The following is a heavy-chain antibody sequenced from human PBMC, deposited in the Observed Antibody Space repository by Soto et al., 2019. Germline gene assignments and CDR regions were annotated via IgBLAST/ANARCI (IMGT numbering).Heavy chain of an antibody. CDR2: IKQDGSEK. CDR1: GFTFSSYW. Sequence: EVQLVESGGGLVQPGGSLRLSCAASGFTFSSYWMSWVRQAPGKGLEWVANIKQDGSEKYYVDSVKGRFTISRDNAKNSLYLQMNSLRAEDTAVYYCAKDLRGPEAGTWYLDLWGPGTLVTVS. J-gene: IGHJ2*01. CDR3: AKDLRGPEAGTWYLDL. D-gene: IGHD6-19*01. V-gene: IGHV3-7*01.